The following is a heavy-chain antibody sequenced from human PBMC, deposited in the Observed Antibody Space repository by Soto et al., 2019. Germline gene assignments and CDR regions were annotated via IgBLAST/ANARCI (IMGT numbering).Heavy chain of an antibody. V-gene: IGHV1-69*13. CDR2: IIPIFGTA. Sequence: GASVKVSCKASGGTFSSYAISWVRQAPGQGLEWMGGIIPIFGTANYAQKFQGRVTITADESTSTAYMELSSLRSGDTAVYYWARSPFMVEGATDYYYHGMGVRGRGPTVTVCS. D-gene: IGHD1-26*01. J-gene: IGHJ6*01. CDR1: GGTFSSYA. CDR3: ARSPFMVEGATDYYYHGMGV.